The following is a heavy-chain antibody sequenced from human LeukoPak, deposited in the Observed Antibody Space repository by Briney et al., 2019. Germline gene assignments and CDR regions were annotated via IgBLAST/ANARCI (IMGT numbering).Heavy chain of an antibody. CDR1: GGSIRSYY. J-gene: IGHJ4*02. Sequence: ETLSLTCTVSGGSIRSYYWSWIRQPPGKGLEWIGYIYYSGSTNYNPSLKSRVTISVDTSKNQFSLNLSSVTAADTAVYYCARGGGYSGYDFGYWGQGTLVTVSS. CDR3: ARGGGYSGYDFGY. D-gene: IGHD5-12*01. CDR2: IYYSGST. V-gene: IGHV4-59*01.